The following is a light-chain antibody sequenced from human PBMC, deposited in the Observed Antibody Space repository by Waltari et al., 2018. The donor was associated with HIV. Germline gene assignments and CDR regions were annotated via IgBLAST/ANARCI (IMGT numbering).Light chain of an antibody. CDR2: DVN. J-gene: IGLJ1*01. V-gene: IGLV2-11*01. CDR1: ITYVATF. CDR3: CSHAGNFIFV. Sequence: QSALTQPHSVSGSPGQSLTLSSTGPITYVATFISWYQQHPGKAPKVIIFDVNKRPSGVPDRFSGSKSGNTASLTISGLQAEDEADYYCCSHAGNFIFVFGTGTKVTVL.